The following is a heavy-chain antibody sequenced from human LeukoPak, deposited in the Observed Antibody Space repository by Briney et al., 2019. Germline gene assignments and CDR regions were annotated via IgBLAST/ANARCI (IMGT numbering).Heavy chain of an antibody. Sequence: GGSLRLSCAASGFTFSSYWMHWVRQAPGKGLVWVSRINGDGSSTNYADSVRGRFTISRDNAKNTLYLQMNSLRAEDTAVFYCARDPYSGYDRSLDVWGQGAAVTVSS. J-gene: IGHJ6*02. D-gene: IGHD5-12*01. CDR2: INGDGSST. V-gene: IGHV3-74*01. CDR3: ARDPYSGYDRSLDV. CDR1: GFTFSSYW.